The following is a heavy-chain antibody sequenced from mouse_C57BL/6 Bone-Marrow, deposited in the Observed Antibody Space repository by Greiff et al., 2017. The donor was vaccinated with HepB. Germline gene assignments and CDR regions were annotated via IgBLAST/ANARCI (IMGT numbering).Heavy chain of an antibody. CDR2: INPGSGGT. V-gene: IGHV1-54*01. Sequence: VKLMESGAELVRPGTSVKLSCKASGYAFTNYLIEWVKQRPGQGLEWIGEINPGSGGTNYNEKFKGKATLTADKSSSTAYMQISSLTSEDSAVYFCAGSPYYYGSSSFYYFDYWGQGTTLTVSS. J-gene: IGHJ2*01. CDR3: AGSPYYYGSSSFYYFDY. CDR1: GYAFTNYL. D-gene: IGHD1-1*01.